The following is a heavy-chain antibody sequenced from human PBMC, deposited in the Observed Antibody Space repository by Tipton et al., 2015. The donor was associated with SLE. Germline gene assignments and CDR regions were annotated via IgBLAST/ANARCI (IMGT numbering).Heavy chain of an antibody. D-gene: IGHD6-13*01. CDR2: INPSGGST. CDR3: ASIAAAGGEAFDI. J-gene: IGHJ3*02. CDR1: GYTFTSYY. Sequence: QSGAEVKKPGASVKVSCKASGYTFTSYYMHWVEQASGQGLERMGIINPSGGSTSYAQKFQGRVTMTRDTSTSTVYVEPSSLRSEDAAVYYCASIAAAGGEAFDIWGQGTMITVSS. V-gene: IGHV1-46*01.